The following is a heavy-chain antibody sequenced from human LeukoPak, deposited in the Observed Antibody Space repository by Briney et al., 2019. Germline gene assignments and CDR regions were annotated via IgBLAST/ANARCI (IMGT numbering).Heavy chain of an antibody. CDR1: GYSISSGYY. CDR3: ARVDTMVRGVIITPGVDWFDP. J-gene: IGHJ5*02. D-gene: IGHD3-10*01. V-gene: IGHV4-38-2*02. Sequence: SETLSLTCTVSGYSISSGYYWGWIRQPPGKGLEWIGSIYHSGSTYYNPSLKSRVTISVDTSKNQFSLKLSSVTAADTAVYYCARVDTMVRGVIITPGVDWFDPWGQGTLVTVSS. CDR2: IYHSGST.